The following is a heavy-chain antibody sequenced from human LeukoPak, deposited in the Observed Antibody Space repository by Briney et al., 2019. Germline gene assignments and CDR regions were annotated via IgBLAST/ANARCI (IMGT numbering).Heavy chain of an antibody. CDR3: AKDDYYDTSGYYYPDY. Sequence: GGSLRLSCAASGFTFSSYGMHWVRQAPGKGLEWVAFIRHDGSNKYYADSVKGRFTISGDNSKNTLYLQINSLRAEDTAVYYCAKDDYYDTSGYYYPDYWGQGTQVTVSS. CDR1: GFTFSSYG. CDR2: IRHDGSNK. J-gene: IGHJ4*02. V-gene: IGHV3-30*02. D-gene: IGHD3-22*01.